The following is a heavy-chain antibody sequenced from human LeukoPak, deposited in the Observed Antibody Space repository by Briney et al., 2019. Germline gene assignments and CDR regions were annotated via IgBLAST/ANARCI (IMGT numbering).Heavy chain of an antibody. J-gene: IGHJ4*02. CDR3: AKDDAWLRFGE. CDR1: RFTFSNYW. V-gene: IGHV3-74*01. D-gene: IGHD3-10*01. CDR2: INSDGSST. Sequence: GGSLRLSCAASRFTFSNYWMHWVRQAPGKGLVWVSRINSDGSSTSYADSVKGRFTISRDNAKNTLYLEVISLTAEDTAVYYCAKDDAWLRFGEWSQGTLVTVSS.